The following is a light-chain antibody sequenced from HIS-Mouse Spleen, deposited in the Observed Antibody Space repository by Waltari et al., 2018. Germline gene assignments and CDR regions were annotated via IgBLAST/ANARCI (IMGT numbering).Light chain of an antibody. J-gene: IGKJ4*01. CDR2: AAS. CDR1: QGTSSY. Sequence: ICMTQSPSLLPASTGDRVTSSCRMSQGTSSYLAWYQQKPGKAPELLIYAASTLQSGVPARFSGSGSGTDFTLTISCLQSEDFATYYCQQYYSFPLTFGGGTKVEIK. CDR3: QQYYSFPLT. V-gene: IGKV1D-8*02.